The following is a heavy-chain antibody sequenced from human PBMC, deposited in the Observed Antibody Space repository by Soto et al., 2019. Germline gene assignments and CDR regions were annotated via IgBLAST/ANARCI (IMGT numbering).Heavy chain of an antibody. Sequence: ASVKVSRTASGYTFTRYDINCVRQATGQGLEWMGWMNPNSGNTGYAQKFQGRVTMTRNTSISTAYMELSSLRSEDTAVYYCARDGHYNDYWGQGTLVTVSS. V-gene: IGHV1-8*01. CDR1: GYTFTRYD. CDR3: ARDGHYNDY. CDR2: MNPNSGNT. J-gene: IGHJ4*02.